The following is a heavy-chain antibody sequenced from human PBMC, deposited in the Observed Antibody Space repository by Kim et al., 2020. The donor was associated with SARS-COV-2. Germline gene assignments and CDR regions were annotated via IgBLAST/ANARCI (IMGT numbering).Heavy chain of an antibody. CDR2: T. CDR3: ARERSGYYFDY. Sequence: TNYAESVKGRFTISRDNSKNMLYLQMNSLRAEDTAVYYCARERSGYYFDYWGQGTLVTVPS. D-gene: IGHD3-10*01. J-gene: IGHJ4*02. V-gene: IGHV3-66*01.